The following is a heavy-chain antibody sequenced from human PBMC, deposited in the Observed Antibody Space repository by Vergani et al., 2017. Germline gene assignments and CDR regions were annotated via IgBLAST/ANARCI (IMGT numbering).Heavy chain of an antibody. CDR3: ARDLSPMTTVTTDDY. CDR1: GFTFSSYW. V-gene: IGHV3-7*01. CDR2: IKQDGSEK. J-gene: IGHJ4*02. D-gene: IGHD4-11*01. Sequence: EVQLVESGGGLVQPGGSLRLSCAASGFTFSSYWMSWVRQAPGKGLEWVANIKQDGSEKYYVDSVKGRFTISRDNAKNSLYLQMNSLRAEDTAVYYCARDLSPMTTVTTDDYWGQGTLVTVSS.